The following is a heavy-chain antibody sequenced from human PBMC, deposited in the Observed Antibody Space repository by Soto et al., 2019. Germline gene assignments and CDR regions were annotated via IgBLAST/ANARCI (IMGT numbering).Heavy chain of an antibody. CDR3: ARVGVLRFLEWFPFDY. V-gene: IGHV4-59*01. Sequence: PSETLSLTCTVSGGSISSYYWSWIRQPPGKGLEWIGYIYYSGSTNYNPSLKSRVTISVDTSKNQFSLKLSSVTAADTAVYYCARVGVLRFLEWFPFDYWGQGTLVTVS. CDR2: IYYSGST. CDR1: GGSISSYY. J-gene: IGHJ4*02. D-gene: IGHD3-3*01.